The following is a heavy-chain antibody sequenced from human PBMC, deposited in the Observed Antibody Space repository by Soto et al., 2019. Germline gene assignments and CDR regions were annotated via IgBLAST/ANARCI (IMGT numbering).Heavy chain of an antibody. CDR1: GYSFTSYW. D-gene: IGHD2-15*01. Sequence: LKISCKGSGYSFTSYWISWVRQMPGKGLEWMGRIDPSDSYTNYSPSFQGHVTISADKSISTAYLQWSSLKASDTAMYYCARSCSGGRCYPSYYYGIDVWGHGTQVTFSS. CDR3: ARSCSGGRCYPSYYYGIDV. J-gene: IGHJ6*02. CDR2: IDPSDSYT. V-gene: IGHV5-10-1*01.